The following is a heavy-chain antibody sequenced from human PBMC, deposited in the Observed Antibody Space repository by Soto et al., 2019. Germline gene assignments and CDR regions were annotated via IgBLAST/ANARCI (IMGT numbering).Heavy chain of an antibody. J-gene: IGHJ4*02. V-gene: IGHV3-15*01. CDR1: GLTFSDAY. CDR2: IKTKTDGGAT. CDR3: TTDRPSRLRKPRV. D-gene: IGHD4-17*01. Sequence: EGQLVESGGGLVKPGGSLKLSCEGSGLTFSDAYMSWVRQAPGKGLEWVGRIKTKTDGGATEYAAPVKGRFNISRDDSKNTLYVEMNSLKTEDTDVYYCTTDRPSRLRKPRVWGQGTLVTVSS.